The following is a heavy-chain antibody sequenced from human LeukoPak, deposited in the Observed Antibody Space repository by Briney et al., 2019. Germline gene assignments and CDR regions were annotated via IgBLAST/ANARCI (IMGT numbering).Heavy chain of an antibody. Sequence: GESLKISCKGSGYSFTSYWIGWVRQTPGTGLEYMGIIHPGDSETKYSPSFQGQVTISVDGSRTTAFLQWSSLKASDTAMYYCARLGNYGDYGDYWGQGTLVTVSP. CDR1: GYSFTSYW. D-gene: IGHD4-17*01. J-gene: IGHJ4*02. V-gene: IGHV5-51*01. CDR3: ARLGNYGDYGDY. CDR2: IHPGDSET.